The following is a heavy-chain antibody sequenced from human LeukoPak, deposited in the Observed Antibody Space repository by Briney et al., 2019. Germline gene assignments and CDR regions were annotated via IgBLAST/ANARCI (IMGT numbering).Heavy chain of an antibody. CDR3: ARLISFYYDSSGYYITPEDYFDY. D-gene: IGHD3-22*01. CDR1: GYTFTSYY. J-gene: IGHJ4*02. CDR2: ITPSGGST. Sequence: ASVKVSCKASGYTFTSYYMHWVRQAPGQGLEWMGIITPSGGSTSYAQKFQGRVTMTRDTSTSTVYMELNSLRSEDTAVYYCARLISFYYDSSGYYITPEDYFDYWGQGTLVTVSS. V-gene: IGHV1-46*01.